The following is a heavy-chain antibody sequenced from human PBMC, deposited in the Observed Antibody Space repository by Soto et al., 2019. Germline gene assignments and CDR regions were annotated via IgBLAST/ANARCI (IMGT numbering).Heavy chain of an antibody. J-gene: IGHJ4*02. CDR2: INAGNGNT. D-gene: IGHD6-19*01. Sequence: QVQLVQAGAEEKKPGASLKGSCKASGYTFTSYAMHWVRQAPGQRLEWMGWINAGNGNTKYSQKFQGRVTITRDTSASTAYMEVSCLRFEDTAVEYCARGPGGWLDYLDYCGQETLVTVSS. V-gene: IGHV1-3*05. CDR3: ARGPGGWLDYLDY. CDR1: GYTFTSYA.